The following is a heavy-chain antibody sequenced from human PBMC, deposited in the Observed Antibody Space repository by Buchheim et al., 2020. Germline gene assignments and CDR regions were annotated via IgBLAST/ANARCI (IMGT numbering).Heavy chain of an antibody. CDR3: ARDEQLGPYYLKEWYFDL. J-gene: IGHJ2*01. CDR1: GGSISSRNW. Sequence: QVQLQESGPGLVKPSGTLSLTFAVSGGSISSRNWWSWVRQPPGKGLEWIGEIYHSGSTNYNPSLKSRVTISVDKSKHQFSPKLSSVTAADTAVYYCARDEQLGPYYLKEWYFDLWGRGTL. V-gene: IGHV4-4*02. D-gene: IGHD6-6*01. CDR2: IYHSGST.